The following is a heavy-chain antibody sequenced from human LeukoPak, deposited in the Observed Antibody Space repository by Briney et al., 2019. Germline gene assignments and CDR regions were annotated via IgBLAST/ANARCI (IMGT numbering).Heavy chain of an antibody. CDR3: ARVITPGIAVSYYYYGMDV. D-gene: IGHD6-19*01. J-gene: IGHJ6*02. CDR2: INHSGST. V-gene: IGHV4-34*01. Sequence: TSSETLPLTCAVYGGSFSGYYWSWIRQPPGKGLEWIGEINHSGSTNYNPSLKSRVTISVDTSKNQFSLKLSSVTAADTAVYYCARVITPGIAVSYYYYGMDVWGQGTTVTVSS. CDR1: GGSFSGYY.